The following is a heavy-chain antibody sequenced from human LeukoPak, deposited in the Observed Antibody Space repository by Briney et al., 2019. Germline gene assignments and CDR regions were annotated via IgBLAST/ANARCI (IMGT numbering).Heavy chain of an antibody. D-gene: IGHD4-17*01. V-gene: IGHV4-34*01. J-gene: IGHJ4*02. Sequence: SETLSLTCAVYGGSFSGYYWSWIRQPPGKGLEWIGEINHSGSTNYNPSLKSRVTISVDTSKNQFSLKLSSVTAADTAVYYCARSGHYGDYEVDYWGQGTLVTVSS. CDR2: INHSGST. CDR3: ARSGHYGDYEVDY. CDR1: GGSFSGYY.